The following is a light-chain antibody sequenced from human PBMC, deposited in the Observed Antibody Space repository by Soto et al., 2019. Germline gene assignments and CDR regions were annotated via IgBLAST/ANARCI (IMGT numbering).Light chain of an antibody. CDR1: QSVGGF. CDR2: DTS. V-gene: IGKV3-11*01. Sequence: EIVLTQSPATLSLSPGERATLSCRASQSVGGFLAWYQQKSGQAPRLLIYDTSKRATGIPARFSGSGSGTDVTLPISSLEPEDFAIYHCQHRSNWPPMYTFGQGTKLEIK. CDR3: QHRSNWPPMYT. J-gene: IGKJ2*01.